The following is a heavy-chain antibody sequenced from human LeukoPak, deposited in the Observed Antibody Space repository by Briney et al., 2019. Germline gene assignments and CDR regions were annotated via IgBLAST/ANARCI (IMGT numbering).Heavy chain of an antibody. J-gene: IGHJ5*02. CDR3: AREAKSYYDTTTGWFDP. CDR2: ISSSGSTM. CDR1: GFTFSSYE. D-gene: IGHD3-22*01. V-gene: IGHV3-48*03. Sequence: GGSLRLSCAASGFTFSSYEMNWVRQAPGKGLEWVSYISSSGSTMYYADSVKGRFTISRDNAKNSLYLQMNSLRAEDTAVYYCAREAKSYYDTTTGWFDPWGQGTLVTVSS.